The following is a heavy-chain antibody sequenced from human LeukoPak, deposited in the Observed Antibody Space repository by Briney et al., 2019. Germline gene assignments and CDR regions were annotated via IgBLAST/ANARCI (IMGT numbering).Heavy chain of an antibody. Sequence: SETLSLICVVSGGSINSNSYYWGWIRQPPAKGLEWIGTIYYTGSTYYNPSLNTRVTISVDTSKNQFSLKLRSVTAADTAVYYCATGGDYGYNWFDPWGQGTLVTVSS. J-gene: IGHJ5*02. CDR3: ATGGDYGYNWFDP. D-gene: IGHD4-17*01. CDR1: GGSINSNSYY. V-gene: IGHV4-39*01. CDR2: IYYTGST.